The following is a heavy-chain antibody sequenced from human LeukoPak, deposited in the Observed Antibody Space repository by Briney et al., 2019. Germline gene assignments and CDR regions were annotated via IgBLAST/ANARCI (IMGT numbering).Heavy chain of an antibody. CDR2: FDPEDGET. V-gene: IGHV1-24*01. CDR1: GYTLTELS. Sequence: ASVKVSCKVSGYTLTELSMHWVRQAPGKGLEWMGGFDPEDGETIYVQKFQGRVTMTEDTSTDTAYMELSSLRSEDTAVYYCATVFTSIAAAAVSFDYWGQGTLVTVSS. J-gene: IGHJ4*02. D-gene: IGHD6-13*01. CDR3: ATVFTSIAAAAVSFDY.